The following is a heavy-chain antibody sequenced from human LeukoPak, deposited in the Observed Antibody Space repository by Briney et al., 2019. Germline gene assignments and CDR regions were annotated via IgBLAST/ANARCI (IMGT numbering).Heavy chain of an antibody. V-gene: IGHV1-69*13. CDR1: GGTFSSYA. Sequence: GASVKVSCKASGGTFSSYAISWVRQAPGQGLEWMGGIIPIFGTANYAQKFQGRVTITADESTSTAYMELSSLRSEDTAVYYCARDSISEGDLYYMDVWGKGTTVTVSS. J-gene: IGHJ6*03. D-gene: IGHD3-3*01. CDR3: ARDSISEGDLYYMDV. CDR2: IIPIFGTA.